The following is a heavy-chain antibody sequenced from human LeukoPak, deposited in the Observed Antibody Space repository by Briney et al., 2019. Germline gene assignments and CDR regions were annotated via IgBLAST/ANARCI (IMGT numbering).Heavy chain of an antibody. J-gene: IGHJ4*02. CDR3: ARRRGPYYGSGSYRGLFDY. CDR2: INHSGST. D-gene: IGHD3-10*01. CDR1: GGSFSGYY. Sequence: SETLPLTCAVYGGSFSGYYWSWIRQPPGKGLEWIGEINHSGSTNYNPSLKSRVTISVDTSKNQFSLKLSSVTAADTAVYYCARRRGPYYGSGSYRGLFDYWGQGTLVTVSS. V-gene: IGHV4-34*01.